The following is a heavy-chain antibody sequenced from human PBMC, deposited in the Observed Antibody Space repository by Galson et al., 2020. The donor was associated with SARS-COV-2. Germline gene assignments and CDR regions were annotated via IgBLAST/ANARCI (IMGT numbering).Heavy chain of an antibody. CDR3: ARDSAGGLSYSNYGGYYYYYYMDV. J-gene: IGHJ6*03. CDR1: GFTFSSYS. Sequence: GGSLRLSCAASGFTFSSYSMNWVRQAPGKGLEWVSYISSSSSTIYYADSVKGRFTISRDNAKNSLYLQMNSLRAEDTAVYYCARDSAGGLSYSNYGGYYYYYYMDVWGKGTTVTVSS. CDR2: ISSSSSTI. V-gene: IGHV3-48*04. D-gene: IGHD4-4*01.